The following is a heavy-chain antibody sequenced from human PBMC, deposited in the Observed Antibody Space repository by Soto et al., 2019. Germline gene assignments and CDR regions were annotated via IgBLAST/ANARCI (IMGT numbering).Heavy chain of an antibody. CDR3: ARDGGFGELKY. Sequence: QVQLVQSGAELKKPGSSVKVSCKASGDTFRVYPFNGGRQAPGEGLEWMGRIIPVFGTTNDAQRFEGRVTFTADESTNTAYMELRGLLSEDTAVYYCARDGGFGELKYWGPGTLVTVSS. J-gene: IGHJ4*02. CDR1: GDTFRVYP. D-gene: IGHD3-10*01. CDR2: IIPVFGTT. V-gene: IGHV1-69*18.